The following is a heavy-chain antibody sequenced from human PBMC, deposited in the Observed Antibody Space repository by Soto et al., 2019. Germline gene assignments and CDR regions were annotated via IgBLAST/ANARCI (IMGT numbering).Heavy chain of an antibody. CDR3: ARGRGRHYYYGSGSYYYYFDY. D-gene: IGHD3-10*01. Sequence: SETLSLTCAVYGGSFSGYYWSWIRQPPGKGLEWIGEINHSGSTNYNPSLKSRVTISVDTSKNQFSLKLSSVTAADTAVYYCARGRGRHYYYGSGSYYYYFDYWGQGTLVTVSS. CDR2: INHSGST. J-gene: IGHJ4*02. V-gene: IGHV4-34*01. CDR1: GGSFSGYY.